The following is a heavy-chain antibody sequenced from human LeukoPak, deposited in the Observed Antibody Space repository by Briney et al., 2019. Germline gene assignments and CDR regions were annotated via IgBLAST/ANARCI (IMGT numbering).Heavy chain of an antibody. CDR1: GGSISSYY. J-gene: IGHJ4*02. Sequence: SETLSLTCTVSGGSISSYYWSWIRQPPGKGLEWIGYIYYSGSTNYNPSPKSRVTISVDTSKNQFSLKLSSVTAADTAVYYCVRGPDHAKVGYWGQGTPVTVSS. CDR2: IYYSGST. V-gene: IGHV4-59*01. D-gene: IGHD1-14*01. CDR3: VRGPDHAKVGY.